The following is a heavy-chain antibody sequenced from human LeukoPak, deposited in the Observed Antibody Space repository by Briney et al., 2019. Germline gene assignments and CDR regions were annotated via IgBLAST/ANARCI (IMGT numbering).Heavy chain of an antibody. V-gene: IGHV1-58*02. D-gene: IGHD2-21*02. CDR3: AAYCGGDCPIDY. J-gene: IGHJ4*02. Sequence: TSVKVSCKASGFTFTRSAMQWVRQARGQRLEWIGWIVVGSSNTNYAQKFQERVTITRDMSTSTAYMELSSLRSEDTAVYYCAAYCGGDCPIDYWGQGTLVTVSS. CDR2: IVVGSSNT. CDR1: GFTFTRSA.